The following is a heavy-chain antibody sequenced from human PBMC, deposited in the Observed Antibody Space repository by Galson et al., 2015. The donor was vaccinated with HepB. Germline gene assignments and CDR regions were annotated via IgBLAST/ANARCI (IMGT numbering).Heavy chain of an antibody. CDR3: ARGGLRAVAGTKGDS. Sequence: SLRLSCAASGFTLSTYSMYWVRQAPGKGLEWVSVMSYDGTNKYYGGSVKGRFTVSRDTSKNTMFLQMNSLTIDDTAMYYCARGGLRAVAGTKGDSWGQGTLVTVSS. CDR2: MSYDGTNK. V-gene: IGHV3-30*03. CDR1: GFTLSTYS. D-gene: IGHD6-19*01. J-gene: IGHJ4*02.